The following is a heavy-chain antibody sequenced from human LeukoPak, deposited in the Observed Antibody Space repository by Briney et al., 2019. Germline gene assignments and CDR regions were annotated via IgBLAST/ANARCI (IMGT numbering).Heavy chain of an antibody. CDR2: ISAYNGNT. CDR1: GYTFTIYG. CDR3: ARGGGNVWGSYRF. Sequence: AASVTLSFTASGYTFTIYGISWVRQAPGQGLEWMGWISAYNGNTNYSQKLHGRVTMTTDKSTRTAYMELRSLRSDDTAVYYCARGGGNVWGSYRFWGQGTLVTVSS. V-gene: IGHV1-18*01. D-gene: IGHD3-16*02. J-gene: IGHJ4*02.